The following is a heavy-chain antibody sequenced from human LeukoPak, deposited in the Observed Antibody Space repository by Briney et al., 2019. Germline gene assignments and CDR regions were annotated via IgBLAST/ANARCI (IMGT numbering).Heavy chain of an antibody. J-gene: IGHJ6*03. CDR3: ARVRGLYDFWSGYSYYYYMDV. V-gene: IGHV4-30-4*07. CDR2: IYYSGST. CDR1: GGSFSGYS. D-gene: IGHD3-3*01. Sequence: SETLSLTCAVYGGSFSGYSWSWIRQPPGKGLEWIGYIYYSGSTYYNPSLKSRVTISVDTSKNQFSLKLSSVTAADTAVYYCARVRGLYDFWSGYSYYYYMDVWGKGTTVTVSS.